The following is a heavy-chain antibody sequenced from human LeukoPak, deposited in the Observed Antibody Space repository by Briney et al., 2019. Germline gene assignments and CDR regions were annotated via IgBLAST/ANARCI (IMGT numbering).Heavy chain of an antibody. CDR2: INPNSGGT. D-gene: IGHD6-19*01. CDR1: GYTFTDYY. J-gene: IGHJ3*02. V-gene: IGHV1-2*06. Sequence: GASVKVSCKASGYTFTDYYIHWVRQAPGQGLEWMGRINPNSGGTNYAQKFQGRVTMTRDTSIRTVYMELRSLTSDDTAVYYCARESGSHIAVAGWYAFDIWGQGIMVTVSS. CDR3: ARESGSHIAVAGWYAFDI.